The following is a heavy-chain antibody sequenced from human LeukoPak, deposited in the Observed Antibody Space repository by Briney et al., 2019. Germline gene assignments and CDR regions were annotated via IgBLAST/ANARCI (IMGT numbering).Heavy chain of an antibody. D-gene: IGHD4-11*01. CDR3: ARDHARWVTTGFYYYYYYMDV. CDR1: GGSISSGDYY. J-gene: IGHJ6*03. CDR2: IYYSGST. Sequence: SETLSLTCTVSGGSISSGDYYWSWIRQPPGKGLEWIGYIYYSGSTNYNPSLKSRVTISVDTSKNQFSLKLSSVTAADTAVYYCARDHARWVTTGFYYYYYYMDVWGKGTTVTVSS. V-gene: IGHV4-30-4*01.